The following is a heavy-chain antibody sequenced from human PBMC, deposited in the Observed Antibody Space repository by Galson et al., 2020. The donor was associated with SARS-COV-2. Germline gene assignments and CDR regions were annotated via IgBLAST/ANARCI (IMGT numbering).Heavy chain of an antibody. CDR2: IYYSGST. CDR1: GGSIRSGGYY. Sequence: ASETLSLTCTVSGGSIRSGGYYWSWIRQHPGKGLEWIGYIYYSGSTYYNPSLKSRVTISVDTSKNQFSLKLSSVTAADTAVYYCAREVVVAVRGVVTPRPFWFDPWGQGTLVTVSS. J-gene: IGHJ5*02. V-gene: IGHV4-31*03. D-gene: IGHD3-10*01. CDR3: AREVVVAVRGVVTPRPFWFDP.